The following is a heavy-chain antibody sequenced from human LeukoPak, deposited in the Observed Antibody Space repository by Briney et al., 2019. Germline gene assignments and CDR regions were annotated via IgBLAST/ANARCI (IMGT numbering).Heavy chain of an antibody. Sequence: GGSLRLSCAASGFTFKTYATHWVRQAPGEGPEWLAVIWYDGKFKYYGDSVKGRISISRDNSKATLDLQMDNLRAEDSGVYYCARGFGSGASSVQFWGQGTLVTVSS. D-gene: IGHD2-15*01. CDR3: ARGFGSGASSVQF. CDR1: GFTFKTYA. J-gene: IGHJ4*02. CDR2: IWYDGKFK. V-gene: IGHV3-33*01.